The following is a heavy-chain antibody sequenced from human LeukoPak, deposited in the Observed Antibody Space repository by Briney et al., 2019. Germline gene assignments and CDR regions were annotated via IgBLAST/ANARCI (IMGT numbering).Heavy chain of an antibody. CDR1: GYTFTSYY. Sequence: ASVKVSCKASGYTFTSYYMHWVRQAPGQGLEWMGIINPSGGSTSYAQKFQGRVTMTRDMSTSTVYMELSSLRSEDTAVYYCARGDSSWYGPEYYYYYMDVWGKGTTVTVSS. CDR2: INPSGGST. J-gene: IGHJ6*03. V-gene: IGHV1-46*01. D-gene: IGHD6-13*01. CDR3: ARGDSSWYGPEYYYYYMDV.